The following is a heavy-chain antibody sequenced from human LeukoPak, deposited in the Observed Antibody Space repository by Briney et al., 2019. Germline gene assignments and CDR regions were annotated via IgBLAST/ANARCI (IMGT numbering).Heavy chain of an antibody. CDR2: MSYDGINK. D-gene: IGHD4-11*01. CDR3: ARRGPDYSNYDAFDI. J-gene: IGHJ3*02. Sequence: GGSLRLSCAASGFTFSSYAIHWVRQAPGKGLEWVAVMSYDGINKYYAASVKGRFTISRDNSKNTLYLQMNSLRVEDTAVYYCARRGPDYSNYDAFDIWGQGTMVTVSS. CDR1: GFTFSSYA. V-gene: IGHV3-30*04.